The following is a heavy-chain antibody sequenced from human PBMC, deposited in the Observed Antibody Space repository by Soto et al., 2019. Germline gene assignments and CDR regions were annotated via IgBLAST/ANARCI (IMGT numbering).Heavy chain of an antibody. J-gene: IGHJ4*02. CDR1: GFLLSTSGVG. CDR3: AHSDLGWRLYVDY. Sequence: QITLKESGPTLVKPTQTLTLTCTFSGFLLSTSGVGVGWIRQTPGKALEWLALIYWDDDKPYTPALKRRLTITKDTAKDQVVLTMTTMDPEDTATYYCAHSDLGWRLYVDYWGQGALVTVSS. V-gene: IGHV2-5*02. CDR2: IYWDDDK. D-gene: IGHD6-19*01.